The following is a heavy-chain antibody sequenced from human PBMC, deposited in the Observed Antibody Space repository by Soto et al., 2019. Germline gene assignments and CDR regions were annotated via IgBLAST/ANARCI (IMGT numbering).Heavy chain of an antibody. CDR2: ISGGGHNT. Sequence: PGGSLRLSCAASGFTFSSYAMSWVRLSPGKGLEWVSVISGGGHNTYYTPSVKGRFTISRDDFKNTLYLQMNSLRTEDTAMYYCAKLRDFVVLPAGILDYWGPGTLVTVSS. CDR1: GFTFSSYA. V-gene: IGHV3-23*01. J-gene: IGHJ4*02. D-gene: IGHD2-2*01. CDR3: AKLRDFVVLPAGILDY.